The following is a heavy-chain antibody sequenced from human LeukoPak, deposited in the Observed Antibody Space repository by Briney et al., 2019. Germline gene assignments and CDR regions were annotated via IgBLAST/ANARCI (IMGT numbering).Heavy chain of an antibody. V-gene: IGHV3-66*01. J-gene: IGHJ5*02. Sequence: GGSLLLSCAASGFTVSSNYMSWVRPAPGKGLEWVSVIYSGGSTYYADSVKGRFTISRDNSKNTLYLQMNSLRAEDTAVYYCARVVGAGWFDPWGQGTLVTVSS. CDR1: GFTVSSNY. CDR3: ARVVGAGWFDP. CDR2: IYSGGST. D-gene: IGHD1-26*01.